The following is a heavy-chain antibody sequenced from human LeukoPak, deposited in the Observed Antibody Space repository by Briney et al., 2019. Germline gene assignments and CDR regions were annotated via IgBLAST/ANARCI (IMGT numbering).Heavy chain of an antibody. V-gene: IGHV1-3*01. J-gene: IGHJ4*02. CDR3: ARSNCSGGRCYWYYFDY. CDR1: GYTFTTYA. Sequence: ASVKVSCKASGYTFTTYAMHWVRQAPGQGLEWMGWINAGNGNTKYSQKFQGRVTITRDTSASTAYMELSSLRSEDTAVYYCARSNCSGGRCYWYYFDYWGQGALVTVSS. D-gene: IGHD2-15*01. CDR2: INAGNGNT.